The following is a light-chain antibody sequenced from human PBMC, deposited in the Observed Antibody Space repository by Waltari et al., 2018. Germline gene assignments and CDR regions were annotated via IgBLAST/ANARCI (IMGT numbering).Light chain of an antibody. CDR2: DAS. Sequence: EIVLTQSPATLSLSPGDTATVSCRASQSVYTYLAWYQHKPGQVPRLLIYDASKRATGVPARFSGSGSGADFTLIISILEPEDFAVYYCHQRSNWPLTFGGGTKVDIK. CDR1: QSVYTY. J-gene: IGKJ4*01. CDR3: HQRSNWPLT. V-gene: IGKV3-11*01.